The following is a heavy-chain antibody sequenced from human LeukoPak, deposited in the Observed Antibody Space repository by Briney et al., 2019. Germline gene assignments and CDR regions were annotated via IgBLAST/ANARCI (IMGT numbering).Heavy chain of an antibody. Sequence: PGRSLRLSCAASGFSFSSHGMHWVRQAPGKGLEWVAVIWYDGSNKYYVDSVMGRFTISRDNSKNTLYLQMNSLRAEDTAVYYCARDRSSRWFDTWGQATMLTVSS. J-gene: IGHJ5*02. D-gene: IGHD6-13*01. CDR3: ARDRSSRWFDT. CDR2: IWYDGSNK. V-gene: IGHV3-33*01. CDR1: GFSFSSHG.